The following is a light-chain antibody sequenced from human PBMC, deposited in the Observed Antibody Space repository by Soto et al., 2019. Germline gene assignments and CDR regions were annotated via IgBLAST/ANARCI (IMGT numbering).Light chain of an antibody. V-gene: IGKV1-39*01. CDR3: QQSFRTPLT. Sequence: DIQMTQAHSILSASVADRVTITCRASQSIFIYLNWYQQKPGRAPKLLIYGTSRLQSGVPSRFSGSGSGTDFTLTISSLQTEDFATYYCQQSFRTPLTFGGGTKVDIK. J-gene: IGKJ4*01. CDR1: QSIFIY. CDR2: GTS.